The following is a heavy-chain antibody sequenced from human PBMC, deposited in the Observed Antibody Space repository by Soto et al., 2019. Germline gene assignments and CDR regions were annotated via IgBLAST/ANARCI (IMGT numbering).Heavy chain of an antibody. V-gene: IGHV1-46*01. CDR1: GYTFTSYY. Sequence: QVQLVQSGAEVKKPGASVKVSCKASGYTFTSYYMHWVRQAPGQGLEWMGIINPSGGSTGYAQKFRGRVTMTSYTSTSTVYMELSSLRSEDTAVYYCYSSSSLVDVWGQGPTVTVSS. CDR2: INPSGGST. D-gene: IGHD6-6*01. J-gene: IGHJ6*02. CDR3: YSSSSLVDV.